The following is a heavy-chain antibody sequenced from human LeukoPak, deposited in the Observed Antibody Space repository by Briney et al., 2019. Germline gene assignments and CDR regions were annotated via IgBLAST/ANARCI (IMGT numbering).Heavy chain of an antibody. V-gene: IGHV1-18*01. J-gene: IGHJ5*02. CDR2: ISAYNGNT. Sequence: ASVKVSCKASGYTFTSYGISWVRQAPGQGLEWTGWISAYNGNTNYAQKLQGRVTMTTDTSTSTAYMELRSLRSDDTAMYYCAREENISGWQGFNWFDPWGQGTLVTVSS. CDR1: GYTFTSYG. CDR3: AREENISGWQGFNWFDP. D-gene: IGHD6-19*01.